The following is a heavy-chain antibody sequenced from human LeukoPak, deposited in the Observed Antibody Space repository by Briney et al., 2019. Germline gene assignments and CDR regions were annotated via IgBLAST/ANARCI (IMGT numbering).Heavy chain of an antibody. CDR2: IIPIFGTA. Sequence: EASVTVSCKASGGTFSSYAISWVRQAPGQGLEWMGGIIPIFGTANYAQKFQGRVTITADESTSTAYMELSSLRSEDTAVYYCASSIYGDSYYYYGMDVWGQGTTVTVSS. CDR3: ASSIYGDSYYYYGMDV. V-gene: IGHV1-69*13. CDR1: GGTFSSYA. D-gene: IGHD4-17*01. J-gene: IGHJ6*02.